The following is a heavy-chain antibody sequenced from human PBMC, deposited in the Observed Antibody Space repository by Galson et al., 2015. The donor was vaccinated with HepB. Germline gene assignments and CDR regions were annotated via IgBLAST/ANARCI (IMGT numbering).Heavy chain of an antibody. J-gene: IGHJ2*01. CDR1: GYSFTSYW. D-gene: IGHD6-19*01. CDR2: IYPGDSDT. Sequence: QSGAEVKKPGESLKISCTGSGYSFTSYWIGWVRQMPGKGLEWMGIIYPGDSDTRYSPSFQGQVTISADKSISTAYLQWSSLKASDTAMYYCARHHSSGWKVWYFDLWGRGTLVTVSS. CDR3: ARHHSSGWKVWYFDL. V-gene: IGHV5-51*01.